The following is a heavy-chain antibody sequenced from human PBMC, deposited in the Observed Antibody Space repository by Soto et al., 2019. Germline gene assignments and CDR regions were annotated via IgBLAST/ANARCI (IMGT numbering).Heavy chain of an antibody. V-gene: IGHV4-4*02. CDR3: ATGNVDSTLEY. CDR2: MFHSGGA. D-gene: IGHD3-3*01. J-gene: IGHJ4*02. CDR1: DGSISTYDW. Sequence: QVQLHESGPGLVKPSETLSLTCVVSDGSISTYDWWTWVRQPPGKGLEWIGKMFHSGGADYSPSLKSRVTISADSSKNHFSLRLTAVTAADTAVYYCATGNVDSTLEYWGQGTQVAVSS.